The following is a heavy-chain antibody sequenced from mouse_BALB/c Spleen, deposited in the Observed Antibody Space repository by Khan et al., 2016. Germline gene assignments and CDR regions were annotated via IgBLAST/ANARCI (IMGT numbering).Heavy chain of an antibody. Sequence: QVQLKESGPGLVAPSQSLSITCTVSGFSLTSYGVHWVRQPPGKGLEWLVVIWSDGSTTYNSALKSRLSISKDNSKSKGFLKMNSRQTDDTAMYYCARRDDGGGAMDYWGQGTSVTVSS. D-gene: IGHD2-3*01. CDR2: IWSDGST. J-gene: IGHJ4*01. CDR3: ARRDDGGGAMDY. CDR1: GFSLTSYG. V-gene: IGHV2-6*02.